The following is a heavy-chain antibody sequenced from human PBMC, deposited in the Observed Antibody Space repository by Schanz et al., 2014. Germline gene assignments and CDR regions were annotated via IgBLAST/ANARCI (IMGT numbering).Heavy chain of an antibody. Sequence: EVLLVDSGGGLVQPGGSLRLSCVASGFTFSSHSMNWVRQAPGQGLEWLSYISGSGNTIYYADSVKGRFTISRDNAKNSLYLQMNSLRAEDTAVYYCARQRSYFYAMDVWGQGTTVTVSS. J-gene: IGHJ6*02. CDR1: GFTFSSHS. V-gene: IGHV3-48*01. CDR3: ARQRSYFYAMDV. CDR2: ISGSGNTI.